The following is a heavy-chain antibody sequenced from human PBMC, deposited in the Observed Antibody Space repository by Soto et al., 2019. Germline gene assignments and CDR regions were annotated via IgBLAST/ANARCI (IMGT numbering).Heavy chain of an antibody. CDR2: IYYSGST. V-gene: IGHV4-34*01. J-gene: IGHJ5*02. Sequence: PSETLSLTCAVYGGSFSGYYWSWIRQPPGKGLEWIGSIYYSGSTYYNPSLKSRVTISVDTSKNHFSLKLSSVTAADTAVYYCARHELGSSSWYVGWFDPWGQGTLVTVSS. CDR3: ARHELGSSSWYVGWFDP. CDR1: GGSFSGYY. D-gene: IGHD6-13*01.